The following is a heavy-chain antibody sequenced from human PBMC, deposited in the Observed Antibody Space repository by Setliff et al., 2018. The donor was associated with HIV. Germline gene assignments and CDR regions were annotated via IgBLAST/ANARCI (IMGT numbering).Heavy chain of an antibody. Sequence: GASVKVSCKASGYTFTGYYMHWVRQAPGQGLEWMGWINPNSGGTNYAQKFQGRATMTRDTSISTAYMELSRLRSDDTAVYYCARDPPYDSSGYYLGLDYYFDYWGQGTLVTVSS. V-gene: IGHV1-2*02. CDR2: INPNSGGT. CDR3: ARDPPYDSSGYYLGLDYYFDY. J-gene: IGHJ4*02. CDR1: GYTFTGYY. D-gene: IGHD3-22*01.